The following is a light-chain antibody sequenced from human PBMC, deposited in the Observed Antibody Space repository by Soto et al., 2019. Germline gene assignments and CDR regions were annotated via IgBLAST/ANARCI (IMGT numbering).Light chain of an antibody. CDR1: QSISSW. CDR3: QQYYTYPWT. CDR2: KAS. J-gene: IGKJ1*01. Sequence: DIHITQSPSTLSASVGDRVTITCRASQSISSWLAWYQQRPGKAPKLLIYKASNLESGVPSRFSGSGSGTELTLTISSLHPDDFATYYCQQYYTYPWTFGPGTKVDIK. V-gene: IGKV1-5*03.